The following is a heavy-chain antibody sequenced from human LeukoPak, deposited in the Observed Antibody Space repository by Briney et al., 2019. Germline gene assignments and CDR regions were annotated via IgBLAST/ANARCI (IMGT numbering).Heavy chain of an antibody. CDR1: GGSISSYY. Sequence: SETLSLTCTVSGGSISSYYRSWIRQPAGKGLEWIGRVFTSGTTNYNPSLKSRVTMSVDTSKNQFSPKLSSVTATDTAVYYCATGEGLGYWGQGTLVTVSS. J-gene: IGHJ4*02. V-gene: IGHV4-4*07. D-gene: IGHD3-16*01. CDR2: VFTSGTT. CDR3: ATGEGLGY.